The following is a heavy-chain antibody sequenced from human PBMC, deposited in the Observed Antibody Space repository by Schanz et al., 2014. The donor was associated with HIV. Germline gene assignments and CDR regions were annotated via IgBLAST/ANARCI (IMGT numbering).Heavy chain of an antibody. CDR2: IYYSGST. CDR3: ARDWVDCGGGSCRPVFEE. Sequence: QVQLQESGPGLVKPSQTLSLTCTVSGGSISSGGYYWSWIRQHPGKGLEWIGYIYYSGSTSYNPSLKSRVSISIDTSNDRFTLKLTSVTAADTAVYFCARDWVDCGGGSCRPVFEEWGQGTLVTVSS. D-gene: IGHD2-15*01. V-gene: IGHV4-31*03. CDR1: GGSISSGGYY. J-gene: IGHJ4*02.